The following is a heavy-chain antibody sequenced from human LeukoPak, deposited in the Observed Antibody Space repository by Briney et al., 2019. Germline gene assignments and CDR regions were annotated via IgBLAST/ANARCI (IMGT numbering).Heavy chain of an antibody. CDR3: ARFRTNYYDSSGYPHDY. CDR1: GYTFTSYA. V-gene: IGHV7-4-1*02. D-gene: IGHD3-22*01. CDR2: INTNTGNP. Sequence: ASVKVSCKASGYTFTSYAMNWVRQAPGQGLEWMGWINTNTGNPTYAQGFTGRFVFSLDTSVSTAYLQISSLKAEDTAVHYCARFRTNYYDSSGYPHDYWGQGTLVTVSS. J-gene: IGHJ4*02.